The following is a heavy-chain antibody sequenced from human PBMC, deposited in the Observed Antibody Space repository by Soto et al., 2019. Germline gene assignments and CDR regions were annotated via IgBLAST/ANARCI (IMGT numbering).Heavy chain of an antibody. V-gene: IGHV3-30*18. J-gene: IGHJ4*02. D-gene: IGHD3-22*01. CDR1: GFTFSNYG. CDR3: AKDLHSSVWAAYNFDY. Sequence: QVQLVESGGGVVQPGRSLRLSCAASGFTFSNYGMHWVRQAPGKGLGWVAHISYNGDNKYYADSVKGRFTISRDNTKNTLYLQMNSLRAEDSAVYYCAKDLHSSVWAAYNFDYWGQGTLVTVSS. CDR2: ISYNGDNK.